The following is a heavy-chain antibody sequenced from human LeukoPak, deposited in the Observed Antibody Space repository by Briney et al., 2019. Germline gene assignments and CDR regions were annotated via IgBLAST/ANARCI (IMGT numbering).Heavy chain of an antibody. Sequence: SETLSLTCTVSGGSISSYYWSWIRQPPGKGLEWIGYIYTSGSTNYNPSLKSRVTMSVDTSKNQFSLKLSSVTAADTAVYYCARGYSNSGSYVGWFDPWGQGTLVTVSS. CDR2: IYTSGST. CDR3: ARGYSNSGSYVGWFDP. D-gene: IGHD1-26*01. CDR1: GGSISSYY. J-gene: IGHJ5*02. V-gene: IGHV4-4*09.